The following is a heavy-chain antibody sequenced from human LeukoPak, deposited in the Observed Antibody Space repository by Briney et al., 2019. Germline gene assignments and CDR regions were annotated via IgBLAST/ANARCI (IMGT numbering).Heavy chain of an antibody. CDR3: ARGPILTGYYSFGGLDYGMDV. Sequence: SETLFLTCAVYGGSFSGYYWSWIRQPPGKGVEWVGGINHSGSPNSKPSLKSRVTISVDTSKNPCSLKLSSGTAADTAVYYCARGPILTGYYSFGGLDYGMDVWGQGTTVTVS. V-gene: IGHV4-34*01. CDR1: GGSFSGYY. D-gene: IGHD3-9*01. J-gene: IGHJ6*02. CDR2: INHSGSP.